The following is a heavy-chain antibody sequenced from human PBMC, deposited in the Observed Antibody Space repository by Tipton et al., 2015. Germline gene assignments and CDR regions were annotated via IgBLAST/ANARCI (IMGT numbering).Heavy chain of an antibody. J-gene: IGHJ5*02. D-gene: IGHD3-3*01. CDR2: IYYSGST. V-gene: IGHV4-59*08. CDR1: GGSISHYY. Sequence: GLVKPSETLSLTCTVSGGSISHYYWSWIRQPPGKGLEWFEHIYYSGSTYYNPSLKSRVMISVDASKHQFSLKLSSVTAADTAVYYCARGVTIFGVVMGGDWFEPWGQGTLVTVSS. CDR3: ARGVTIFGVVMGGDWFEP.